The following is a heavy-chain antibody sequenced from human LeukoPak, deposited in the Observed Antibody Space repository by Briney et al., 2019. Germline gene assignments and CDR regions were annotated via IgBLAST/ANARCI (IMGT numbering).Heavy chain of an antibody. CDR2: IIPIFGTA. CDR3: ARDLGGLYDSSGYYPFDY. D-gene: IGHD3-22*01. V-gene: IGHV1-69*05. Sequence: ASVKVSCKASGGTFSSYAISWVRQASGQGLEWMGGIIPIFGTANYAQKFQGRVTITTDESTSTAYMELSSLRSEDTAVYYCARDLGGLYDSSGYYPFDYWGQGTLVTVSS. J-gene: IGHJ4*02. CDR1: GGTFSSYA.